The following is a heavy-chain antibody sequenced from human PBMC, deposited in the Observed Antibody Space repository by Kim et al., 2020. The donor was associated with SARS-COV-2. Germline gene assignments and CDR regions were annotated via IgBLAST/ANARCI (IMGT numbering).Heavy chain of an antibody. D-gene: IGHD3-22*01. CDR3: ARWSGYDSSGFGKDY. Sequence: AQKFQGRVTITADESTSTAYMELSSLRSEDTAVYYCARWSGYDSSGFGKDYWGQGTLVTVSS. V-gene: IGHV1-69*01. J-gene: IGHJ4*02.